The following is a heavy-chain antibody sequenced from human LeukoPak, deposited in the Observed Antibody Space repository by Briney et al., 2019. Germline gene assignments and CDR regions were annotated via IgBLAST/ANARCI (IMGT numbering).Heavy chain of an antibody. V-gene: IGHV3-23*01. CDR1: GFTFSSYA. D-gene: IGHD3-22*01. CDR2: ISGSGGST. Sequence: GGSLRLSCAASGFTFSSYAMSWVRQAPGKGLEWVSAISGSGGSTYYADSVKGRLTISRDNSKNTLYLQMNSLRAEDTAVYYCARSSGYYPLYYFDYWGQGTLVTVSS. CDR3: ARSSGYYPLYYFDY. J-gene: IGHJ4*02.